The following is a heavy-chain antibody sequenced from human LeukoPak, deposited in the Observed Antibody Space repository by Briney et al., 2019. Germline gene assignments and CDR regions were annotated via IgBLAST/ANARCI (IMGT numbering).Heavy chain of an antibody. CDR3: ATTPVGGPTSRSLDY. D-gene: IGHD3-16*01. Sequence: GRSLRLSCAASGSTFSTYTMNWVRQAPGKGLEWVSYISTSNYIYYADSVKGRFTISRDNAVNSLSLQMNSLRAEDMAIYYCATTPVGGPTSRSLDYWGQGTLVTVSS. CDR2: ISTSNYI. J-gene: IGHJ4*02. V-gene: IGHV3-21*01. CDR1: GSTFSTYT.